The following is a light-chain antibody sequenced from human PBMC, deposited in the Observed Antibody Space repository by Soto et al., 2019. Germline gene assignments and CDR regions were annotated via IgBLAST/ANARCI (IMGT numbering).Light chain of an antibody. CDR2: NTN. V-gene: IGLV8-61*01. J-gene: IGLJ3*02. Sequence: QTVVTQEPSLSVSPGGTVTLTCGLASGTVSTNFHPSWYQLPPGQAPRTLIHNTNIRPSGVPDRFSGSILGNKAALTITGAQADDESHYCCILYMGSAIWVFGGGTKLTVL. CDR3: ILYMGSAIWV. CDR1: SGTVSTNFH.